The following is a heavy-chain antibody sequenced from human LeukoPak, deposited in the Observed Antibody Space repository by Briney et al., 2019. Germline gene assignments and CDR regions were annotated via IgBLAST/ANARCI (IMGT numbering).Heavy chain of an antibody. CDR1: GCTFSSYD. Sequence: AGGSLRLSCAASGCTFSSYDMHWVRQATGKGLEWVSAIGTAGDTYYPGSVKGRFTISRENAKNSLYLQMNSLRAGDTAVYYCARGSVGSSWTPFDYWGQGTLVTVSS. D-gene: IGHD6-13*01. CDR2: IGTAGDT. CDR3: ARGSVGSSWTPFDY. J-gene: IGHJ4*02. V-gene: IGHV3-13*01.